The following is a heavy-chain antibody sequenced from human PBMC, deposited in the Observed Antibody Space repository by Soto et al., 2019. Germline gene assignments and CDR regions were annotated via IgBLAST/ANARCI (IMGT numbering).Heavy chain of an antibody. CDR1: GGSINGHY. J-gene: IGHJ6*02. CDR3: AREKGYYYTGMDV. Sequence: QVQLQESGPGLVRPSETLSLTCSVSGGSINGHYWTWIRQPAGKGREWIGRIYSTGTTDYNPSLESRVTMSSDPYKNRFSLHLSSVAAADTSVYFCAREKGYYYTGMDVWGQGTTVAVSS. V-gene: IGHV4-4*07. CDR2: IYSTGTT.